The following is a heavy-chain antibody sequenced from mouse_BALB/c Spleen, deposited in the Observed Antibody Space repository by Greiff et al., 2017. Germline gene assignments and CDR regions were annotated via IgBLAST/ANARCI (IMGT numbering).Heavy chain of an antibody. V-gene: IGHV7-3*02. CDR1: GFTFTDYY. CDR2: IRNKANGYTT. Sequence: EVRLVESGGGLVQPGGSLRFSCATSGFTFTDYYMSWVRQPPGKALEWLGFIRNKANGYTTEYSASVKGRFTISRDNSQSILNLQMNTLRAEDSATYYCAKGGMDYWGQGTSVTVSS. CDR3: AKGGMDY. J-gene: IGHJ4*01.